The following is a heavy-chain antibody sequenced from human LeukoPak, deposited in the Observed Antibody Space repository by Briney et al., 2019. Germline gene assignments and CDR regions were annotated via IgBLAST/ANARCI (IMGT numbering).Heavy chain of an antibody. J-gene: IGHJ4*02. CDR1: GFTFNSYW. Sequence: GGSLRLSCAASGFTFNSYWMNWARQAPGKGLEWVANIKQDGSEKYYVDSVKGRFTISRDNAENSLYLQMNSLRAEDTAVFYCARDQYDTWSRRGNFDSWGQGTLVIVSS. CDR2: IKQDGSEK. D-gene: IGHD3/OR15-3a*01. CDR3: ARDQYDTWSRRGNFDS. V-gene: IGHV3-7*03.